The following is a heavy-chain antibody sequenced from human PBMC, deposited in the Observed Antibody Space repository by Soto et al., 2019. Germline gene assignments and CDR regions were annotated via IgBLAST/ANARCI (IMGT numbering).Heavy chain of an antibody. Sequence: QVQLVQSGAEVKKPGASVKVSCKASGYTFTSYGISWVRQAPGQGLEWMGWISAYNGNTNYAPKLQGRVTMTTKTSTSKAYVGLRSLRSDDTGVYYCARDRGVATPLDSWGQGPLVTVSS. J-gene: IGHJ4*02. CDR2: ISAYNGNT. D-gene: IGHD1-1*01. V-gene: IGHV1-18*01. CDR1: GYTFTSYG. CDR3: ARDRGVATPLDS.